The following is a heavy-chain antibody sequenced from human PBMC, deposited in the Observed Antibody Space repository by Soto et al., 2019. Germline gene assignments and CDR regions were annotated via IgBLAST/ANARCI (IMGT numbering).Heavy chain of an antibody. V-gene: IGHV3-30*18. D-gene: IGHD6-13*01. CDR1: GFTFSSYG. J-gene: IGHJ4*02. Sequence: QVQLVESGGGVVQPGRSLRLSCAASGFTFSSYGMHWVRQAPGKGLEWVAVISYDGSNKYYADSVKGRFTISRDNSKNXXYLQMNSLRAEDTAVYYCAKDRSSSWYSQSSIIDYWGQGTLVTVSS. CDR3: AKDRSSSWYSQSSIIDY. CDR2: ISYDGSNK.